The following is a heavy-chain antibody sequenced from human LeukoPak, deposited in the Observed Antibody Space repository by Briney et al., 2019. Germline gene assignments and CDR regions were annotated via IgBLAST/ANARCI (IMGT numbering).Heavy chain of an antibody. Sequence: SETLSLTCAVYGGSFSGYYWSWIRQPPGKGLEWIGEINHSGSTNYNPSLKSRVTISVDTSKNQFSLKLSSVTAADTAVYYCARSAVDIITMTVVDAFDIWGQGTMVTVSS. CDR3: ARSAVDIITMTVVDAFDI. V-gene: IGHV4-34*01. CDR1: GGSFSGYY. D-gene: IGHD3-22*01. J-gene: IGHJ3*02. CDR2: INHSGST.